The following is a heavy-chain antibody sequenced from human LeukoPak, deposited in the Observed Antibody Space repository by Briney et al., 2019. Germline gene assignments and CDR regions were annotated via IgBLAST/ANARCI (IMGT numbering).Heavy chain of an antibody. Sequence: GESLKISCKGSGYSFTSYWIGWVRQMPGKGLEWMGIIYPGDSDTRYSPSFQGQVTISADKSISTAYLQWSSLKASDIAMYYCARQYHGSGSYSAFDIWGQGTMVTVSS. CDR1: GYSFTSYW. D-gene: IGHD3-10*01. CDR2: IYPGDSDT. V-gene: IGHV5-51*01. J-gene: IGHJ3*02. CDR3: ARQYHGSGSYSAFDI.